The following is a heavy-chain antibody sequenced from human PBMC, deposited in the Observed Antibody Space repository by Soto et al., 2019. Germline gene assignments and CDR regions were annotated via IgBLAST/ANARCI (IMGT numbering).Heavy chain of an antibody. D-gene: IGHD6-19*01. Sequence: ASVKVSCKASGGSFSTLGINWVRQAPGQGLEWMGGIIPLFGKARYAETSQGRVTITADTSTGTAYMEVSSLRSDDTTVFYCATAHNSGWYFFDYWGPGTLVTVSS. CDR2: IIPLFGKA. V-gene: IGHV1-69*06. CDR3: ATAHNSGWYFFDY. J-gene: IGHJ4*02. CDR1: GGSFSTLG.